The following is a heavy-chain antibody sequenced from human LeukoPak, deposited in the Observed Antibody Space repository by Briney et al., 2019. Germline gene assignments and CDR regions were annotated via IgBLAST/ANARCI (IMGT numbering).Heavy chain of an antibody. CDR1: GGSVSDYY. V-gene: IGHV4-59*02. Sequence: SETLSLTCTISGGSVSDYYWSWIRQSPGKGLEWIGYIYYTGSTSYNPSLKSRVTISADTSKNEFPLKLNSVTAADTAVYYCASRKLGNDYWGQGTLVTVSS. CDR3: ASRKLGNDY. J-gene: IGHJ4*02. D-gene: IGHD7-27*01. CDR2: IYYTGST.